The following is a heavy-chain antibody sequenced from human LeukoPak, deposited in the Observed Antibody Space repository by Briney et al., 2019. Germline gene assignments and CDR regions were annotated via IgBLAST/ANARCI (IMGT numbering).Heavy chain of an antibody. V-gene: IGHV3-21*04. CDR3: AKAPPTMVRGVIMGYFDY. D-gene: IGHD3-10*01. J-gene: IGHJ4*02. CDR1: GFTFSSYN. Sequence: GGSLRLSCAASGFTFSSYNMNWVRQAPGKGLEWVSSISSSSSYIYYADSLKGRFTISRDNAKNSLYLQMNSLRAEDTAVYYCAKAPPTMVRGVIMGYFDYWGQGTLVTVSS. CDR2: ISSSSSYI.